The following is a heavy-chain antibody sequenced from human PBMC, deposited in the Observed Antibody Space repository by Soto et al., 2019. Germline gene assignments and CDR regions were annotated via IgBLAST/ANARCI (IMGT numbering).Heavy chain of an antibody. Sequence: QVQLVQSGGEVKKPGSSVKVSCKASEGTFNNYVVNWVRQAPGQGLEWMGGILPIFATPKYAQKFQGRVTITADKSTSTANMGLTSLSSADTAVYYCAGRCDSTTCLGHFDYWGQGTLFTVAS. CDR1: EGTFNNYV. J-gene: IGHJ4*02. CDR2: ILPIFATP. CDR3: AGRCDSTTCLGHFDY. D-gene: IGHD2-2*01. V-gene: IGHV1-69*06.